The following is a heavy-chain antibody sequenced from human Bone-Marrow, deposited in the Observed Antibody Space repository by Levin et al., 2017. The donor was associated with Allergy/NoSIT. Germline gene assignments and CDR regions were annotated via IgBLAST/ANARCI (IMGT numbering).Heavy chain of an antibody. Sequence: GESLKISCAASGFSFADYCMGWVRQAAGKGLEWVANINKDGNEKYYVDSVKGRFTMSRDNAKNSVYLQMNSLRVEDTAVYYCARDLASRVTHNWFDPWGPGTMVTVSS. J-gene: IGHJ5*02. CDR1: GFSFADYC. V-gene: IGHV3-7*01. CDR2: INKDGNEK. D-gene: IGHD2-21*02. CDR3: ARDLASRVTHNWFDP.